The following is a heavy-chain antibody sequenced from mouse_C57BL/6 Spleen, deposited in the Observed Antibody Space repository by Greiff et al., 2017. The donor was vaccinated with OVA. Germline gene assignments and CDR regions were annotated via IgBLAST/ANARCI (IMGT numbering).Heavy chain of an antibody. CDR3: ARAPTGTDYAMDY. Sequence: VKLQESGPELVKPGASVKISCKASGYAFSSSWMNWVKQRPGKGLEWIGRIYPGDGDTNYNGKFKGKATLTADKSSSTAYMQLSSLASEDSAVYFCARAPTGTDYAMDYWGQGTSVTVSS. D-gene: IGHD4-1*01. J-gene: IGHJ4*01. CDR2: IYPGDGDT. V-gene: IGHV1-82*01. CDR1: GYAFSSSW.